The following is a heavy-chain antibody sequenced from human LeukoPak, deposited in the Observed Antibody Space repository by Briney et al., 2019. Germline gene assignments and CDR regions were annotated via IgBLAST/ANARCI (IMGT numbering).Heavy chain of an antibody. CDR1: GFTFSSYA. J-gene: IGHJ4*02. CDR3: ARDSATVTGVGVRSGFLGD. D-gene: IGHD4-17*01. Sequence: PGGSLRLSCAASGFTFSSYAMHWVRQAPGKGLEWVAVISYDGSNKYYADSVKGRFTISRDNSKNTLYLQMNSLRAEDTAVYYCARDSATVTGVGVRSGFLGDWGQGTLVTVSS. CDR2: ISYDGSNK. V-gene: IGHV3-30-3*01.